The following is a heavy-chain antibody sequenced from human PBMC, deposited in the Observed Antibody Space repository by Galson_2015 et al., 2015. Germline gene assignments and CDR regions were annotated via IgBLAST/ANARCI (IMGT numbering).Heavy chain of an antibody. Sequence: SLRLSCAASGFTFSNHWMSWVRQAPGKGLEWVALIRGDGTEKHYVDSVKGRFTISRDNAKNSLYLQMKSLRAEDTAVYYCVRGAGWLLDSWGQGTLVTVSS. CDR3: VRGAGWLLDS. V-gene: IGHV3-7*04. CDR1: GFTFSNHW. CDR2: IRGDGTEK. D-gene: IGHD5-24*01. J-gene: IGHJ4*02.